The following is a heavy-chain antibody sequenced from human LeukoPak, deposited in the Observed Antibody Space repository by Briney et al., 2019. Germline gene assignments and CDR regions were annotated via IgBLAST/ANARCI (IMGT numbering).Heavy chain of an antibody. D-gene: IGHD2-21*01. V-gene: IGHV3-30*02. CDR1: GFTFSNYG. CDR3: AKDICGGDCYPHGGY. J-gene: IGHJ4*02. CDR2: IPYDGSNK. Sequence: PGGSLRLSCGASGFTFSNYGMHWARQAPGKGLEWVAFIPYDGSNKYYADSLKGRFTISRDNSKDTLYLQMNSLRAEDTAIYYCAKDICGGDCYPHGGYWGQGTLVTVSS.